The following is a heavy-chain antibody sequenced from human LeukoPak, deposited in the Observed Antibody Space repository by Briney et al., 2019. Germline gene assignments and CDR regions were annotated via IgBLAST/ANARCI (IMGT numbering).Heavy chain of an antibody. Sequence: SETLSLTCTVSSYSISSGYYWGWIRQPPGKGLEWIGSIYHSGGTYYNPSLKSRVTISVDTSKNQFSLKLSSVTAADTAVYYCARVASSSWYEDYWGQGTLVTVSS. V-gene: IGHV4-38-2*02. D-gene: IGHD6-13*01. CDR3: ARVASSSWYEDY. J-gene: IGHJ4*02. CDR1: SYSISSGYY. CDR2: IYHSGGT.